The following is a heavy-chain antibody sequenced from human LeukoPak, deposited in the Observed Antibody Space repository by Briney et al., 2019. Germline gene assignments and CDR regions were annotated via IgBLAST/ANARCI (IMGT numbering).Heavy chain of an antibody. J-gene: IGHJ4*02. CDR3: ARVERGSSGYLFDY. Sequence: GGSLRLSCAASGFTFSSYSMNWVRQAPGKGLEWVSSISSSSSYIYYADSVKSRFTISRDNAKNSLYLQMNSLRAEDTAVYYCARVERGSSGYLFDYWGQGTLVTVSS. V-gene: IGHV3-21*01. CDR1: GFTFSSYS. D-gene: IGHD3-22*01. CDR2: ISSSSSYI.